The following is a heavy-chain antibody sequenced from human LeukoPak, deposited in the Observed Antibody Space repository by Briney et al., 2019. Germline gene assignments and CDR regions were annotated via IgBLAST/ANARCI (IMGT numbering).Heavy chain of an antibody. CDR1: GFTVSSNY. Sequence: PGGPLRLSCAASGFTVSSNYMSWVRQAPGKGLEWVSVIYSGGSTYYADSVKGRFTISRDNSKNTLYLQMNSLRAEDTAVYYCARDSGYSSGWLDYWGQGTLVTVSS. J-gene: IGHJ4*02. V-gene: IGHV3-53*01. CDR3: ARDSGYSSGWLDY. D-gene: IGHD6-19*01. CDR2: IYSGGST.